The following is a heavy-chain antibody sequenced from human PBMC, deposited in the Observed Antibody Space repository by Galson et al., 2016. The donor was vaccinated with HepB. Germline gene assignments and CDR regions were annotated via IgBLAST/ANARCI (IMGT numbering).Heavy chain of an antibody. CDR2: IKQDGSEK. J-gene: IGHJ4*02. CDR1: GFTFSDYW. Sequence: SLRLSCAASGFTFSDYWMSWVRQTPGKGLEWVVNIKQDGSEKSYVDSVKGRFTISRDNARNSLYLQMSSLRAEDTAVYYCARDRYVGDTWGYYNIDYWGQGTLVTVSS. D-gene: IGHD3-22*01. CDR3: ARDRYVGDTWGYYNIDY. V-gene: IGHV3-7*01.